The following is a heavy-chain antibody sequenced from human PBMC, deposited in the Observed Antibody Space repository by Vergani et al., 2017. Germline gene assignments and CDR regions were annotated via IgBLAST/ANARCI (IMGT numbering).Heavy chain of an antibody. V-gene: IGHV3-21*06. Sequence: EAYLVQSGGGLVTPGGSLRLSCAASGFNFPSFTMNWVRQAPGRGLEWISSIKFPPGEIFYADSVKGRFTISRDNVKNVLFLQMENLRAADTGVYFCARDITASVKSPPHPDWFDPGARDPSSPSPQ. CDR2: IKFPPGEI. CDR1: GFNFPSFT. D-gene: IGHD4-17*01. CDR3: ARDITASVKSPPHPDWFDP. J-gene: IGHJ5*02.